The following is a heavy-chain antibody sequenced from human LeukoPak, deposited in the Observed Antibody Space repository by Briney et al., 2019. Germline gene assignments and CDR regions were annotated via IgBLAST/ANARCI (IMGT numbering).Heavy chain of an antibody. D-gene: IGHD2-15*01. Sequence: GGSLRLSCAASGFTFSNAWMNWVRQAPGKGLEWVGRFKSKPDGGTTEYAAPVKGRFTISRHDSKNTLYLQMNSLKTEDTAVYYCTTEAAYYYYMDVWGKGTTVTVSS. V-gene: IGHV3-15*01. J-gene: IGHJ6*03. CDR3: TTEAAYYYYMDV. CDR1: GFTFSNAW. CDR2: FKSKPDGGTT.